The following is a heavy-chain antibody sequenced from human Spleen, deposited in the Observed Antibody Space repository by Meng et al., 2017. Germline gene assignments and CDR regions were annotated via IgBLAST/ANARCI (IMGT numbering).Heavy chain of an antibody. V-gene: IGHV1-3*01. J-gene: IGHJ4*02. CDR2: INAANGRT. D-gene: IGHD1-1*01. CDR1: GYTFTNYA. CDR3: AREVEWHFDY. Sequence: QVQLVQFGAEVKKPGASVKVSCKASGYTFTNYAIHWVRQAPRQRLEWMGWINAANGRTVYSQKFHDRVTIILETSAKTAYMELSSLTSEDTAVYYCAREVEWHFDYWGQGTLVTVSS.